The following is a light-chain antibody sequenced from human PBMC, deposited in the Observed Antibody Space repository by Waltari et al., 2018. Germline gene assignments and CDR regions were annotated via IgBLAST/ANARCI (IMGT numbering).Light chain of an antibody. V-gene: IGKV3-11*01. CDR3: QQRNDWPPRYT. CDR2: DAS. J-gene: IGKJ2*01. CDR1: QSASSSY. Sequence: DIVLTQSPATLSLSPGERATLSCRASQSASSSYFAWYQQKPGQAPRLLIYDASNRTTGIPARFSGSGSGTDFTLTISSLEPEDFAVYYCQQRNDWPPRYTFGQGTKLELK.